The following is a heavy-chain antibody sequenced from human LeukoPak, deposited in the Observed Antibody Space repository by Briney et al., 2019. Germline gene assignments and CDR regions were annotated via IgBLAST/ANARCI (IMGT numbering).Heavy chain of an antibody. CDR2: LSGNGAKT. CDR1: GFIFSTYG. D-gene: IGHD7-27*01. J-gene: IGHJ5*01. CDR3: VKDLHWGLDS. Sequence: PGGSLRLSCAASGFIFSTYGMSWVRQAPGKGLEWVSALSGNGAKTYYRDSVKGRFTISRDNSKNTLYLQMNSLRAGDTAVYYCVKDLHWGLDSWGQGTLVTVSS. V-gene: IGHV3-23*01.